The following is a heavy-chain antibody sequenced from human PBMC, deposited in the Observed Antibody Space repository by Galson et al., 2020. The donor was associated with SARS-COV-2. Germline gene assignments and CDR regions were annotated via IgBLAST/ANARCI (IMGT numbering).Heavy chain of an antibody. J-gene: IGHJ6*03. CDR1: GFTFGDYA. Sequence: GGSLRLSCTASGFTFGDYAMSWVRQAPGKGLEWVGFIRSKAYGGTTEYAASVKGRFTIPRDDSKSIAYLQMNSLKTEDTAVYYCTRDPRIAAAGTLIYYYYYYMDVWGKGTTVTVSS. CDR2: IRSKAYGGTT. V-gene: IGHV3-49*04. D-gene: IGHD6-13*01. CDR3: TRDPRIAAAGTLIYYYYYYMDV.